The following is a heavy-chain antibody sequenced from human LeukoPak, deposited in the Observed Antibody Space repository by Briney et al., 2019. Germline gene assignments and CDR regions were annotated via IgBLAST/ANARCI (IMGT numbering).Heavy chain of an antibody. V-gene: IGHV3-21*01. CDR1: GFTFSSYS. D-gene: IGHD1-26*01. J-gene: IGHJ3*02. Sequence: GRSLRLSCAASGFTFSSYSMNWVRQAPGKGLEWVSSISSSSSYIYYADSVKGRFTISRDNAKNSLYLQMNSLRAEDTAVYYCARVVGASNVPDAFDIWGQGTMVTVSS. CDR3: ARVVGASNVPDAFDI. CDR2: ISSSSSYI.